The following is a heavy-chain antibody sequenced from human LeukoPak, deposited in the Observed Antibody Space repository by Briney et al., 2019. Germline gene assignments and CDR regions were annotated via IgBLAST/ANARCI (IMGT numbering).Heavy chain of an antibody. J-gene: IGHJ6*02. D-gene: IGHD2-21*02. CDR2: MNPNSGNT. CDR1: GYTFTSYD. V-gene: IGHV1-8*01. CDR3: ARYLRHIVVVTATNYGMDV. Sequence: ASVKVSCTASGYTFTSYDINWVRQATGQGLEWMGWMNPNSGNTGYAQKFQGRVTMTRNTSISSAYMELSSLRSEDTAVYYCARYLRHIVVVTATNYGMDVWGQGTTVTVSS.